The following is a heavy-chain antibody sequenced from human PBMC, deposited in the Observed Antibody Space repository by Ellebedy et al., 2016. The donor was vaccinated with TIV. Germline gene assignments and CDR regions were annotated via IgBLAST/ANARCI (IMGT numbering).Heavy chain of an antibody. CDR3: SRVDLGLAFHS. J-gene: IGHJ4*02. Sequence: GESLKISCAVSGFSVSANYMSWVRRPPGKGLEWVSIIYSSGITYYPDSVKGRFTISRDTSKNTVSLQINSLRAEDTAVYYCSRVDLGLAFHSWGRGTLVTVSS. CDR2: IYSSGIT. CDR1: GFSVSANY. D-gene: IGHD3/OR15-3a*01. V-gene: IGHV3-53*01.